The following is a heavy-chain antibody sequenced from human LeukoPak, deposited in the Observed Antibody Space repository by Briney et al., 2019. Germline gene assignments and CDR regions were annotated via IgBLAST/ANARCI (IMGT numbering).Heavy chain of an antibody. V-gene: IGHV4-4*07. D-gene: IGHD3-10*01. J-gene: IGHJ4*02. CDR2: IYASGST. CDR3: ARVKAGGFGELPIDY. Sequence: SETLSLTCTVSGGSISSYYWSWIRQPAGKGLEWIGRIYASGSTNYNPSLKSRVTISVDTSKNQFSLKLSSVTAADTAMYYCARVKAGGFGELPIDYWGQGTLVTVSS. CDR1: GGSISSYY.